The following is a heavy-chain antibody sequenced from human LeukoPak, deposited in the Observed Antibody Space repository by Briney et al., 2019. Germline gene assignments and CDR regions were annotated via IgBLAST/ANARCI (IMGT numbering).Heavy chain of an antibody. CDR3: ARNRYSYGSGGSTDYFDY. CDR2: INPNSGGT. J-gene: IGHJ4*02. V-gene: IGHV1-2*04. CDR1: GYTFTGYY. Sequence: ASVKVSCKASGYTFTGYYMHWVRQAPGQGLEWMGWINPNSGGTNYAQKFQGWVTMTRDTSISTAYVELSRLRSDDTAVYYCARNRYSYGSGGSTDYFDYWGQGTLVTVSS. D-gene: IGHD5-18*01.